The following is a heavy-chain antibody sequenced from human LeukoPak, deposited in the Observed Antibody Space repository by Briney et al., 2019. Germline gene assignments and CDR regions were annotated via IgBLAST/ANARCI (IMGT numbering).Heavy chain of an antibody. CDR2: ISSSGSTI. CDR1: GFTFGNYA. Sequence: GGSLRLSCKASGFTFGNYAMSWFRQAPGKGLEWVSYISSSGSTIYYADSVKGRFTISRDNAKNSLYLQMNSLRAEDTAVYYCARDMTTVTSYWFDPWGQGTLVTVSS. V-gene: IGHV3-11*01. CDR3: ARDMTTVTSYWFDP. J-gene: IGHJ5*02. D-gene: IGHD4-11*01.